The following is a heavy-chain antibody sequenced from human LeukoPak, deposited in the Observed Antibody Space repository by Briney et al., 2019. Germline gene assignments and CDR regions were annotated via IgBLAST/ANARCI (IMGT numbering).Heavy chain of an antibody. CDR1: RGSISSSSYP. CDR3: ASEYGDYGYSDY. V-gene: IGHV4-39*01. D-gene: IGHD4-17*01. CDR2: IYYSGST. J-gene: IGHJ4*02. Sequence: SETLSLTCTVSRGSISSSSYPWGWIRQPPGKGLEWIGNIYYSGSTHYNPSLKSRVTISVDTSKNQFSLRLSSVTAADTAVYYCASEYGDYGYSDYWGQGTLVTVSS.